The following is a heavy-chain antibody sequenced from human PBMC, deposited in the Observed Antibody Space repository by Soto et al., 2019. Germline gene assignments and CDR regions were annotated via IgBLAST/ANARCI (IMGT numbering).Heavy chain of an antibody. D-gene: IGHD2-15*01. CDR3: ARDIYCSGGSCYYDGTFDI. Sequence: SETLSLTCAVYGGSFSGYYWSWIRQPPGKGLEWIGEINHSGSTNYNPSLKSRVTISVDTSKNQFSLKLSSVTAADTAVYYCARDIYCSGGSCYYDGTFDIWGQGTMVTVSS. CDR2: INHSGST. CDR1: GGSFSGYY. J-gene: IGHJ3*02. V-gene: IGHV4-34*01.